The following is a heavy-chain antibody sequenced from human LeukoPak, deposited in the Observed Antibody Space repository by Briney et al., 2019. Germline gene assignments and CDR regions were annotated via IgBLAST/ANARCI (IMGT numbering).Heavy chain of an antibody. CDR3: ARLPTGSSLHY. Sequence: GGSLRVSCAASGFTFSSYPMTWVRQASGKGLEWVSAISGSGGSTNYADSVKGRFTISRDSSKNMVYLQMNSLRAEDTAVYYCARLPTGSSLHYWGQGTLVTVSS. CDR2: ISGSGGST. J-gene: IGHJ4*02. D-gene: IGHD6-6*01. CDR1: GFTFSSYP. V-gene: IGHV3-23*01.